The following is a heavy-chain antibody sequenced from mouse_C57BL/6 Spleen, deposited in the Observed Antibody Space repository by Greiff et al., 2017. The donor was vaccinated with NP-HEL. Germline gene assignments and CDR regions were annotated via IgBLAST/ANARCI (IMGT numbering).Heavy chain of an antibody. V-gene: IGHV1-82*01. CDR2: IYPGDGDT. CDR3: ARSERGYYYAMDY. J-gene: IGHJ4*01. CDR1: GYAFSSSW. Sequence: QVQLQQSGPELVKPGASVKISCKASGYAFSSSWMNWVKQRPGKGLEWIGRIYPGDGDTNYNGKFKGKATLTADKSSSTAYMQLSSLTSEDSAVYFCARSERGYYYAMDYWGQGTSVTVSS.